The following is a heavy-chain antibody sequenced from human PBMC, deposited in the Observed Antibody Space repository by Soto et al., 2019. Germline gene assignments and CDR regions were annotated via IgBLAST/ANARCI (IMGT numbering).Heavy chain of an antibody. Sequence: GGSLRLSCAASGFTFSSYGMHWVRQAPGKGLEWVAVIWYDGSNKYYADSVKGRFTISRDNSKNTLYLQMNSLRAEDTAVYYCARGVLIQGMGIDYFDYWGQGTLVTVSS. CDR2: IWYDGSNK. CDR1: GFTFSSYG. J-gene: IGHJ4*02. CDR3: ARGVLIQGMGIDYFDY. D-gene: IGHD2-21*01. V-gene: IGHV3-33*01.